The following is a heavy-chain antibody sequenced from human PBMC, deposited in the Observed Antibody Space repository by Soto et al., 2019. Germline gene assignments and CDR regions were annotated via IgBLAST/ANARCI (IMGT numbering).Heavy chain of an antibody. Sequence: QITLKESGPTLVKPTQILTLTCTFSGFSLTGSGVGVGWIRQPPGKALEWLALIYWDDDKRYSPSLKSRLTITKDTSKNQVALTVTNMDPVDTATYYCARFLWSDTSLYYFDYWGQGTLVTVSS. V-gene: IGHV2-5*02. CDR2: IYWDDDK. CDR3: ARFLWSDTSLYYFDY. J-gene: IGHJ4*02. D-gene: IGHD3-3*01. CDR1: GFSLTGSGVG.